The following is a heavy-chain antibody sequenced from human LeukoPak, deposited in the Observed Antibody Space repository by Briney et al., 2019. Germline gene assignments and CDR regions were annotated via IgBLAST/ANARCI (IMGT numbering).Heavy chain of an antibody. D-gene: IGHD2-15*01. Sequence: GASVKVSCKTSGYTFNAYYMHWVRQAPGQGLEWMGWINPNSGGTNYAQKFQGRVTMTRDTSISTAYMELSRLRSGDTAVYYCARATLDIVVVVAAIRFDYWGQGTLVTVSS. CDR2: INPNSGGT. V-gene: IGHV1-2*02. CDR1: GYTFNAYY. CDR3: ARATLDIVVVVAAIRFDY. J-gene: IGHJ4*02.